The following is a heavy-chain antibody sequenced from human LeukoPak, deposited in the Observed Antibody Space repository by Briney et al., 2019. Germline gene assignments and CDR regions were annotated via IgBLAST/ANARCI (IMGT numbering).Heavy chain of an antibody. CDR1: GYTFTGYY. Sequence: GASVKVSCKASGYTFTGYYMHWVRQAPGQGLEWMGWINPKRGDTNYAQKFQGRVTMTRDTSISTVYMELSRLRSDDTAVYYCARDLVGSYYGLDYFDYWGQGTLVTVSS. CDR3: ARDLVGSYYGLDYFDY. D-gene: IGHD1-26*01. V-gene: IGHV1-2*02. J-gene: IGHJ4*02. CDR2: INPKRGDT.